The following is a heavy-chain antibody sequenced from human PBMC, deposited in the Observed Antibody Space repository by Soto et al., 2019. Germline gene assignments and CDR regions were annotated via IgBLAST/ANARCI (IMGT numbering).Heavy chain of an antibody. CDR3: ANFYYDSSGTTVGFDP. CDR1: GFTFSNYA. J-gene: IGHJ5*02. D-gene: IGHD3-22*01. Sequence: GGSLRLSCAASGFTFSNYAMHWVRQAPGQGLEWVAVISYDGSNKYYADSVKGRFTISRDNSKNTLYLQMNSLRAEDTAVYYCANFYYDSSGTTVGFDPWGQGT. CDR2: ISYDGSNK. V-gene: IGHV3-30*18.